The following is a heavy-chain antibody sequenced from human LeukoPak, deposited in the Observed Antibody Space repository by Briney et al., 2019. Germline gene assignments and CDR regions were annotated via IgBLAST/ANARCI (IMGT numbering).Heavy chain of an antibody. Sequence: PGGSLGLLCAASGYIYSSYAQSCATDPWARGLEDGSAKSIRGGYTYYADSVKARFTISRDNSKNTLYLQMNSLRAGDTAVYYCARAPGYTSGWLNWFDPWGQGTLVTVSS. J-gene: IGHJ5*02. CDR2: KSIRGGYT. CDR1: GYIYSSYA. D-gene: IGHD6-19*01. V-gene: IGHV3-23*01. CDR3: ARAPGYTSGWLNWFDP.